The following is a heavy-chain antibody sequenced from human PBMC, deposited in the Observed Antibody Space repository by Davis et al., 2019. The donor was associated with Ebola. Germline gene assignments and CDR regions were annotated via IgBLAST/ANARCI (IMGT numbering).Heavy chain of an antibody. Sequence: ASVKVSCKASGYSFTSYYMHSLRHAPGQGPEWMVTLHPGADNTVNAQKFQGRVTMTKVTSTTTVYMKLSSLRSDDTAVYYCARGDWNNVPTLWGQGTLVTVSS. J-gene: IGHJ4*02. V-gene: IGHV1-46*01. CDR1: GYSFTSYY. CDR3: ARGDWNNVPTL. CDR2: LHPGADNT. D-gene: IGHD1/OR15-1a*01.